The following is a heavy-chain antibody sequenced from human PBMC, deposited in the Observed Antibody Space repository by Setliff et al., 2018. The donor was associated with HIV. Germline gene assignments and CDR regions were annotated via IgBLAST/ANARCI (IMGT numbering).Heavy chain of an antibody. CDR1: GPSINIHY. CDR2: IYSTGST. D-gene: IGHD4-17*01. J-gene: IGHJ4*02. CDR3: AKGAGFYGDYTFDH. Sequence: LSLTFTVSGPSINIHYWSWIRQSPGKAFEWIGYIYSTGSTNYNPSLQSRVTISMVASRNQFSLKVTSVTAADTAVYYCAKGAGFYGDYTFDHWGQGRQVTVSS. V-gene: IGHV4-59*11.